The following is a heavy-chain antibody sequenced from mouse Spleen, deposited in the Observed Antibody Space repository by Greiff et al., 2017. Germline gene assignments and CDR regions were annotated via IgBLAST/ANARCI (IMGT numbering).Heavy chain of an antibody. V-gene: IGHV5-9-3*01. D-gene: IGHD2-1*01. CDR3: ARRGNGWYFDV. Sequence: EVQGVESGGGLVKPGGSLKLSCAASGFTFSSYAMSWVRQTPEKRLEWVATISSGGSYTYYPDSVKGRFTISRDNAKNTLYLQMSSLRSEDTAMYYCARRGNGWYFDVWGAGTTVTVSS. CDR1: GFTFSSYA. CDR2: ISSGGSYT. J-gene: IGHJ1*01.